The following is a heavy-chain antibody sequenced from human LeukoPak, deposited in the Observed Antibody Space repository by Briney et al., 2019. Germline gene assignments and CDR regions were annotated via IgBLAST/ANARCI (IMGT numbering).Heavy chain of an antibody. CDR1: GFDFNNYD. J-gene: IGHJ4*02. Sequence: GGSLRLPCVASGFDFNNYDLHWVRQPPGKGLEWVSLISWDGGITYYADSVRGRFTISRDNSKNSLSLGMNSLRTEDTALYYCAKDSNTGGYSFGSWGQGTLVTVTS. D-gene: IGHD5-12*01. V-gene: IGHV3-43*01. CDR3: AKDSNTGGYSFGS. CDR2: ISWDGGIT.